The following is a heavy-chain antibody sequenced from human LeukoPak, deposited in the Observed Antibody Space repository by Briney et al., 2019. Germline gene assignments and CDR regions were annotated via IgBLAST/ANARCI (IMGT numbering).Heavy chain of an antibody. D-gene: IGHD6-13*01. Sequence: GASLRLSCAASGFTFSTYDMSWVRQAPGKGLEWVSTISDSGGSTYYADSVKGRFTISRDNSENTLYLQMNSLRAEDTAVYYCARVSGYSSSWYAGRYYFDYWGQGTLVTVSS. V-gene: IGHV3-23*01. CDR3: ARVSGYSSSWYAGRYYFDY. J-gene: IGHJ4*02. CDR2: ISDSGGST. CDR1: GFTFSTYD.